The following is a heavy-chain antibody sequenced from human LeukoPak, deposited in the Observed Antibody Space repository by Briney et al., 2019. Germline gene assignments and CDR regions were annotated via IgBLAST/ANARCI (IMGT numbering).Heavy chain of an antibody. V-gene: IGHV3-48*03. CDR1: GFTFNSYE. CDR2: ISNRGTTI. D-gene: IGHD2-15*01. Sequence: QPGGSLRLSCAASGFTFNSYEMNGVRQSPGRGPEWVSYISNRGTTIYYADSVRGRFTISRDNAKNSLYLQMNSLRAEDTAIYYCASYIVETLDYWGQGTLVTVSS. CDR3: ASYIVETLDY. J-gene: IGHJ4*02.